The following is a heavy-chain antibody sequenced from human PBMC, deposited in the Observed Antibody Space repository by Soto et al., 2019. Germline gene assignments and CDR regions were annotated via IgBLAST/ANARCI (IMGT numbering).Heavy chain of an antibody. V-gene: IGHV4-31*03. CDR1: GGSISSGGYY. D-gene: IGHD3-16*01. CDR2: IYYSGST. Sequence: SETLSLTCTVSGGSISSGGYYWSWIRQHPGKGLEWVGYIYYSGSTYYNPSLKSRVTISVDTSKNQFSLKLSSVTAADTAVYYCARVGLGSYKDVWGKGTTVTVSS. J-gene: IGHJ6*03. CDR3: ARVGLGSYKDV.